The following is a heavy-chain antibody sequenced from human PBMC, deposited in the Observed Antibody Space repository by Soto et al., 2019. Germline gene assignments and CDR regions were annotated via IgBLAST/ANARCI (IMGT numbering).Heavy chain of an antibody. CDR3: ARELVLLPYYVMNV. J-gene: IGHJ6*02. D-gene: IGHD6-13*01. Sequence: PSETLSLTCTVSGASVTSGSYYWIWLRQPPGKGLVWIGYISYIGRTKYNPSLQSRVTISVDTSKNDFSLNLNSVTAADTAVYFCARELVLLPYYVMNVWGHGTAVTVSS. CDR2: ISYIGRT. CDR1: GASVTSGSYY. V-gene: IGHV4-61*03.